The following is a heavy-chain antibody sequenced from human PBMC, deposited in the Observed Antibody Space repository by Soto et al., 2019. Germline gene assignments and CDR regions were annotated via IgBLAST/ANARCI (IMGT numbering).Heavy chain of an antibody. D-gene: IGHD6-13*01. CDR1: GGTFSSYA. V-gene: IGHV1-69*12. CDR2: IIPIFGTA. Sequence: QVQLVQSGAEVKKPGSSVKVSCKASGGTFSSYAISWVRQAPGQGLEWMGGIIPIFGTANYAQKFQGRVTVTADESTSTAYIELSSLRSEDTAVYYCARDDLAAARTKYFDYWGQGTLVTVSS. J-gene: IGHJ4*02. CDR3: ARDDLAAARTKYFDY.